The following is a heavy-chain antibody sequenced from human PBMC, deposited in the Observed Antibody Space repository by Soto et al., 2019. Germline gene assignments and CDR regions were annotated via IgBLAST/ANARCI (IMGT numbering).Heavy chain of an antibody. CDR3: ARGTVVAPTIAAAGLKWFDP. J-gene: IGHJ5*02. D-gene: IGHD6-13*01. Sequence: PSETLSLTCAVYGGSFSGYYWSWIRQPPGKGLEWIGEINHSGSTNYNPSLKSRVTISVDTSKNQFSLKLSSVTAADTAVYYCARGTVVAPTIAAAGLKWFDPWGQGTLVTVSS. V-gene: IGHV4-34*01. CDR1: GGSFSGYY. CDR2: INHSGST.